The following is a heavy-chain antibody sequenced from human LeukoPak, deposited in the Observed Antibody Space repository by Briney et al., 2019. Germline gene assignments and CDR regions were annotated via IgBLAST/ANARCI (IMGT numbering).Heavy chain of an antibody. V-gene: IGHV4-30-4*01. CDR3: ARMHASGRYDDY. Sequence: QASVKGLEWIGYIYYSVSTYYNPSLKSRITISVDTSKNQFSLKLSSVTAADTAVYYCARMHASGRYDDYWGQGTLVTVSS. J-gene: IGHJ4*02. CDR2: IYYSVST. D-gene: IGHD6-19*01.